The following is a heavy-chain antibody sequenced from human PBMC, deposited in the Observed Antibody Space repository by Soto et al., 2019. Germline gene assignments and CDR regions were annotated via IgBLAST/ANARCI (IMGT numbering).Heavy chain of an antibody. J-gene: IGHJ4*02. Sequence: SVKVSCKASGFTFTSSAFQWVRQARGQRLAWIGWIAVGSGYTNYAQRFQDRVTLTRDMSTATTYMELSRLTSEDTAIDYCAADATAWQQMVPSDYGGQGTRGTVSS. CDR2: IAVGSGYT. CDR3: AADATAWQQMVPSDY. D-gene: IGHD2-8*01. CDR1: GFTFTSSA. V-gene: IGHV1-58*01.